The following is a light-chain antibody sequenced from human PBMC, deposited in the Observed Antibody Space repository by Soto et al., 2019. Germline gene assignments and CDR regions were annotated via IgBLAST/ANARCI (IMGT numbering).Light chain of an antibody. CDR2: DVS. CDR3: SSYTSSSFYV. J-gene: IGLJ1*01. Sequence: QSALTQPASVSGSPGQSITISCTGTSSDVGGYNYVSWYQQHPGKAPKLMIYDVSNRPSGVSNRFSGSKSGNTASLTISGLQAEDEADYYCSSYTSSSFYVFGTGPKRTVL. CDR1: SSDVGGYNY. V-gene: IGLV2-14*01.